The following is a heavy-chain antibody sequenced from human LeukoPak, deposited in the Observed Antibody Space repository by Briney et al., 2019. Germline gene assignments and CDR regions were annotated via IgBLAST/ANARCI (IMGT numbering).Heavy chain of an antibody. V-gene: IGHV3-23*01. J-gene: IGHJ4*02. CDR2: ISGSGGST. CDR3: AKSDYYDSSGCFDY. CDR1: GGSFSGYY. Sequence: ETLSLTCAVYGGSFSGYYWSWIRQPPGKGLEWVSAISGSGGSTYYADSVKGRFTISRDNSKNTLYLQMNSLRAEDTAVYYCAKSDYYDSSGCFDYWGQGTLVTVSS. D-gene: IGHD3-22*01.